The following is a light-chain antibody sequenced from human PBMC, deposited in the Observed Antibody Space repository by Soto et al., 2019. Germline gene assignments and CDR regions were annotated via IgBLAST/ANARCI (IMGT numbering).Light chain of an antibody. CDR1: QSVSDW. CDR3: QQRSNWPRT. J-gene: IGKJ1*01. CDR2: DTS. Sequence: IQMTQSPSTLSASVEDRVTITCRASQSVSDWLAWYQQKPGNPPKLLIYDTSRLESAVPSRFSGSGSGTDFTLTISSLEPEDFAVYYCQQRSNWPRTFGQGTKVDIK. V-gene: IGKV1-5*01.